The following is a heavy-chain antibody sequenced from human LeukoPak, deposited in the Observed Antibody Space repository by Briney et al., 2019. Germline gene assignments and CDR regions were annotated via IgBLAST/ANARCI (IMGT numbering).Heavy chain of an antibody. Sequence: PSETLSLTCAVYGGSFSGYYWSWIRQPPGKGLEWIGEINHSGSTNSNPSLKSRVTISVDTSKNQFSQKLSSVTAADKAVYYCARGLKGYCSSTSCYPYWKSAFDIWGQGTMVTVSS. V-gene: IGHV4-34*01. D-gene: IGHD2-2*01. CDR2: INHSGST. CDR1: GGSFSGYY. J-gene: IGHJ3*02. CDR3: ARGLKGYCSSTSCYPYWKSAFDI.